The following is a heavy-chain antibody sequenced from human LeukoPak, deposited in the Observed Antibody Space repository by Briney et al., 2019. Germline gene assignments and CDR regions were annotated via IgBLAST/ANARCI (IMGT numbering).Heavy chain of an antibody. CDR3: ARGNYYYYGMDV. Sequence: SETLSLICTVSGASISSYYWSWIRQPPGKGLEWIGDIYYSGSIKYNPSLKSRVTMSVDTSKNQFSLKLSPVTAADTAVYYCARGNYYYYGMDVWGQGTTVTVSS. CDR2: IYYSGSI. J-gene: IGHJ6*02. CDR1: GASISSYY. V-gene: IGHV4-59*01.